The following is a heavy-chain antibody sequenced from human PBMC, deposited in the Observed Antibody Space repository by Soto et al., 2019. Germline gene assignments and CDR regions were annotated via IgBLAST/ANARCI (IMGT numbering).Heavy chain of an antibody. V-gene: IGHV3-30-3*01. D-gene: IGHD3-22*01. CDR3: AREGYYDSRGYPYGIDV. CDR2: ISFDGSNE. CDR1: GCNFSDNV. Sequence: GGAVRGSCADSGCNFSDNVVHWVRQAPGRGLEWMAFISFDGSNEYYADFVKGRFTISRDNSKNMIYLQLNSLRADDATVYFCAREGYYDSRGYPYGIDVWGPGTAVTVSS. J-gene: IGHJ6*02.